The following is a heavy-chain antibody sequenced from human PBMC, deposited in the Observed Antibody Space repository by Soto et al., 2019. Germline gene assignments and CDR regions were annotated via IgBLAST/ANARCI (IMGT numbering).Heavy chain of an antibody. CDR3: ARLEGLATISYYFDF. CDR2: NYYRGNT. J-gene: IGHJ4*02. CDR1: GDSINSDKYY. V-gene: IGHV4-39*01. D-gene: IGHD3-9*01. Sequence: PETLSLTCSVSGDSINSDKYYWCWIRQPPGKGLEWIGSNYYRGNTYYNPSLQTRVTISLDKSKSQFSLKLNSVTAADSAVYFCARLEGLATISYYFDFWGQGALVTVSS.